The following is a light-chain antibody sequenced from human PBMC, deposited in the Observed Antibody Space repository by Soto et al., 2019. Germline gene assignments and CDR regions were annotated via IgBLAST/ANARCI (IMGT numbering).Light chain of an antibody. CDR2: DVN. CDR1: SSDVGGYDY. Sequence: QSVLTQPASLSVSPGQSITISCTGTSSDVGGYDYVSWYQQLPGKAPKLLIYDVNNRPSGVSHRFSGSKSGNTASLTISGLQAEDEADYYCSSYTGSSTFVFGTGTKVTVL. V-gene: IGLV2-14*01. J-gene: IGLJ1*01. CDR3: SSYTGSSTFV.